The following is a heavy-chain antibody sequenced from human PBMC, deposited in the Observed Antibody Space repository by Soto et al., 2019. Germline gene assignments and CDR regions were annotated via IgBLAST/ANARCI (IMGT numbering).Heavy chain of an antibody. CDR3: ARPYYYGSGSPADYYGMDV. CDR1: GGTFSSYA. D-gene: IGHD3-10*01. V-gene: IGHV1-69*13. J-gene: IGHJ6*02. Sequence: SVKVSCKASGGTFSSYAISWVRQAPGQGLEWMGGIIPIFGTANYAQKFQGRVTITADESTSTAYMELSSLRSEDTAVYYCARPYYYGSGSPADYYGMDVWGQGTTVTVSS. CDR2: IIPIFGTA.